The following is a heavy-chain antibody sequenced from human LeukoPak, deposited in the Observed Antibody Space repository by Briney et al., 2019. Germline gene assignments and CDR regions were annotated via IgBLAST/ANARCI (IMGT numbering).Heavy chain of an antibody. CDR3: ARGVITFGGVIAPLDY. Sequence: PGGSLRLSCAASGFTFSSYAMHWIRQAPGKGLEWVSYISTSGTAIYYADSVKGQFTISRDNSRNSLYLQMNSLRAEDTAVYYCARGVITFGGVIAPLDYWGQGTLVTVSS. V-gene: IGHV3-48*04. J-gene: IGHJ4*02. D-gene: IGHD3-16*02. CDR1: GFTFSSYA. CDR2: ISTSGTAI.